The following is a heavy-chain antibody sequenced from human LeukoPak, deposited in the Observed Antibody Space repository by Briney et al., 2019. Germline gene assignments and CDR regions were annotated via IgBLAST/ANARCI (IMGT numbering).Heavy chain of an antibody. CDR2: LYSDGNT. CDR1: GFTAIVDD. V-gene: IGHV3-53*01. J-gene: IGHJ4*02. Sequence: PRGSLRLSSAAPGFTAIVDDMSWVRDALGKGRGWVSVLYSDGNTKYADSVQGRFTISRDNSKNTLYLEMNSLSPDDTAVYYCARGVEPLAANTLAYWGQGTLVTVSS. D-gene: IGHD1-14*01. CDR3: ARGVEPLAANTLAY.